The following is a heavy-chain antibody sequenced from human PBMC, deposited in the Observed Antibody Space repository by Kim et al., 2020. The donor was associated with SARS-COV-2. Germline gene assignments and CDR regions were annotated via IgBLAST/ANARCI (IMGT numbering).Heavy chain of an antibody. Sequence: SETLSLTCTVSGGSVSSGSYYWSWIRQPPGKGLEWIGYIYYSGSTNYNPSLKSRVTISVDTSKNQFSLKLSSVTAADTAVYYCARDAPLGYDSSGYYFDYWGQGTLVTVSS. CDR1: GGSVSSGSYY. J-gene: IGHJ4*02. CDR3: ARDAPLGYDSSGYYFDY. CDR2: IYYSGST. D-gene: IGHD3-22*01. V-gene: IGHV4-61*01.